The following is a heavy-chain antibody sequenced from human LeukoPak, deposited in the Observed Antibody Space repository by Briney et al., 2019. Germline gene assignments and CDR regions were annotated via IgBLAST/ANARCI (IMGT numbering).Heavy chain of an antibody. CDR3: VRDFLGESAAGGY. V-gene: IGHV3-21*01. Sequence: GGSRRHPCEGSRITFGSYTINWVRQAPGKGPEGVSSISPSGSSTWNADSVRGRFSIASDNAKNSVYLQMNRLRVEDTALYYCVRDFLGESAAGGYWGQGTLVTVSS. CDR2: ISPSGSST. CDR1: RITFGSYT. J-gene: IGHJ4*02. D-gene: IGHD3-16*01.